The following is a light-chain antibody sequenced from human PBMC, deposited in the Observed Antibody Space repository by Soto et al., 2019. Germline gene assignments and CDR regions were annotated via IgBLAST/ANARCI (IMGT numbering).Light chain of an antibody. J-gene: IGLJ1*01. CDR2: EVS. V-gene: IGLV2-8*01. CDR3: SSYAGNKNV. Sequence: QSLLTQPPSASGSPGQSVTSSCTGTSSDVGGYNYVSWYQQHPGKAPKLMVYEVSKRPSGVPDRFSGSTSGNTASLTVSGLQAEDEADYYCSSYAGNKNVFGTGTKVTVL. CDR1: SSDVGGYNY.